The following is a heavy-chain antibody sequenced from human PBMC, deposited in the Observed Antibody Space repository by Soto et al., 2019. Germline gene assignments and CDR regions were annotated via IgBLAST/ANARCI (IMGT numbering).Heavy chain of an antibody. CDR1: GYAFSNYG. V-gene: IGHV1-18*04. D-gene: IGHD5-18*01. CDR3: VRDWQLSP. J-gene: IGHJ5*02. CDR2: ISAHNGDT. Sequence: QVQLVQSGDEVKKPGASVKVSCKASGYAFSNYGISWVRQAPGQGLHWMGWISAHNGDTLYAHNFQGRVTMTIDTSTSTAYMDLSSLRFDDTSMYYCVRDWQLSPWGQGTRVTVSS.